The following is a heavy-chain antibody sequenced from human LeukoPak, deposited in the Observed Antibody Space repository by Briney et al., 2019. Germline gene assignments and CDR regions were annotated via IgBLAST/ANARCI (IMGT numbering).Heavy chain of an antibody. D-gene: IGHD4-23*01. CDR1: GYSFTSYW. V-gene: IGHV5-51*01. CDR3: ARHQTTVVTPTYYYMDV. CDR2: IYPGDSDT. J-gene: IGHJ6*03. Sequence: GESLKISCKGSGYSFTSYWIGWVRQMPGKGLEWMGIIYPGDSDTRYSPSFQGQVTISADKSSSTAYLQWSSLKASDTAMYYCARHQTTVVTPTYYYMDVWGKGTTVTISS.